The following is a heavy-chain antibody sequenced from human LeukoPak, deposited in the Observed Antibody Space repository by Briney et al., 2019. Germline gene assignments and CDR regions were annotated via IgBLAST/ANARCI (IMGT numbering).Heavy chain of an antibody. CDR1: GFTFSSYG. CDR2: IRYDGSNK. J-gene: IGHJ6*03. CDR3: AKDRDGYNHYYYYYMDV. D-gene: IGHD5-24*01. Sequence: GRSLRLSCAASGFTFSSYGMHWVRQAPGKGLEWVAFIRYDGSNKYYADSVKGRFTISRDNSKNTLYLQMNSLRAEDTAVYYCAKDRDGYNHYYYYYMDVWGKGTTVTISS. V-gene: IGHV3-30*02.